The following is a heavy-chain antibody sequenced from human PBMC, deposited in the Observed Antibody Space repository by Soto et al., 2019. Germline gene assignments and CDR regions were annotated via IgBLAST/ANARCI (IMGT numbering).Heavy chain of an antibody. CDR2: IYYSGST. V-gene: IGHV4-59*01. CDR3: ARVPDAHNWFDP. CDR1: GGSISSYY. Sequence: PSETLSLTCTVSGGSISSYYWSWMRQPPGKGLEWIGYIYYSGSTNYNPSLKSRVTISVDTSKNQFSLKLSSVTAADTAVYYCARVPDAHNWFDPWGQGTLVTVSS. J-gene: IGHJ5*02.